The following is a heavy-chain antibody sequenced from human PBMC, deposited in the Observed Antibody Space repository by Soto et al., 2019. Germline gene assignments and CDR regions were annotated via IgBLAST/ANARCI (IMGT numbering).Heavy chain of an antibody. J-gene: IGHJ6*02. CDR2: ISGSGGST. Sequence: SLRLSCAASGFTFSSYAMSWVRQAPVKGLEWVSAISGSGGSTYYADSVKGRFTISRDNSKNTLYLKMNSLRAEDTAVYYCAKDLSPTVTTSYYYYYGMDVWGQGTTVTSP. CDR1: GFTFSSYA. V-gene: IGHV3-23*01. D-gene: IGHD4-17*01. CDR3: AKDLSPTVTTSYYYYYGMDV.